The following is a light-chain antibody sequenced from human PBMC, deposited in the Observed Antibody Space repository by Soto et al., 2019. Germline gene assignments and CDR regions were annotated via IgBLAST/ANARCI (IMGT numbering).Light chain of an antibody. V-gene: IGKV3-15*01. CDR1: QSVSSN. Sequence: EIVMTQSPATLSVSPGERATLSCRASQSVSSNLAWYQQKPGQAPRLLIYGASTRATGIPARFSGSGSGTEFSLTITSLQSEDFAVYYCQQYNDWRTFVQGTMV. CDR2: GAS. CDR3: QQYNDWRT. J-gene: IGKJ1*01.